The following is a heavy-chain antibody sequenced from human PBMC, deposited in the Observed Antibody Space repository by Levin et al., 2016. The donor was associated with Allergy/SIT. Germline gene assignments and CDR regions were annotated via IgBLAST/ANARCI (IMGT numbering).Heavy chain of an antibody. D-gene: IGHD3-9*01. CDR3: ARDRGGLRYFDWLYDYYYYGMDV. V-gene: IGHV1-18*01. CDR2: ISAYNGNT. J-gene: IGHJ6*02. Sequence: WVRQAPGQGLEWMGWISAYNGNTNYAQKLQGRVTMTTDTSTSTAYMELRSLRSDDTAVYYCARDRGGLRYFDWLYDYYYYGMDVWGQGTTVTVSS.